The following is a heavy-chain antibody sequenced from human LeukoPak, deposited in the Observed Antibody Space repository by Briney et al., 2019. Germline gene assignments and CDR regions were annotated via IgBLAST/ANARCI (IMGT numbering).Heavy chain of an antibody. D-gene: IGHD6-13*01. CDR3: ASLSLYTSSPLDY. J-gene: IGHJ4*02. CDR2: IYYSGRT. CDR1: GGSISSYY. V-gene: IGHV4-59*08. Sequence: SETLSLTCTVSGGSISSYYWSWIRQPPGKGLEWIGYIYYSGRTYYNPSLKSRISISIDTSRNQFSLKLSSVTAADTAVYYCASLSLYTSSPLDYWGQGTLVTVSS.